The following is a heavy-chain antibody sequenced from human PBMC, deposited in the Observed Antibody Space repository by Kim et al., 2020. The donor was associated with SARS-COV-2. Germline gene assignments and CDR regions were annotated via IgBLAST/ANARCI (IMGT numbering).Heavy chain of an antibody. CDR1: GFTFSYYS. J-gene: IGHJ4*02. CDR2: ILSSSSTI. CDR3: AREGPGWDFDY. D-gene: IGHD1-26*01. V-gene: IGHV3-48*02. Sequence: GGSLRLSCAASGFTFSYYSMNWVRQAPGKGLEWISYILSSSSTIYYPDSVRGRFTVYRDNAKNSLYLQMKSLRDEDTAVYYCAREGPGWDFDYWGQGT.